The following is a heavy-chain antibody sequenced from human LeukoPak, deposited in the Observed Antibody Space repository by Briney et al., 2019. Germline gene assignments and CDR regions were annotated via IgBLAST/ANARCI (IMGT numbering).Heavy chain of an antibody. CDR3: ATSYYDILTGYPQFDY. J-gene: IGHJ4*02. CDR1: GFTFSNYA. Sequence: GGSLRLSCAASGFTFSNYAMSWVRQAPGKGLEWVSAISGSGGSTYYADSVKGRFTISRDNSKNTLYLQMNSLRAEDTAVYYCATSYYDILTGYPQFDYWGQGTLVTVSS. CDR2: ISGSGGST. D-gene: IGHD3-9*01. V-gene: IGHV3-23*01.